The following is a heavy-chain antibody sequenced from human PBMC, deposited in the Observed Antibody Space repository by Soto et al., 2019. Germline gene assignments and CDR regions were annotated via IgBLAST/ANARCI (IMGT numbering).Heavy chain of an antibody. CDR2: ISAHNGNT. J-gene: IGHJ4*02. CDR1: GYTFTSYG. V-gene: IGHV1-18*01. CDR3: ARGSTILPDF. Sequence: QVQLVQSGAEVKKPGASVKVSCEASGYTFTSYGICWVRPAPGQGLEWMGWISAHNGNTNYAQKLQGRLTMTTETTTSTAYMDLRSRRSDDTAVYYCARGSTILPDFWGQGTLVTVSS. D-gene: IGHD3-3*01.